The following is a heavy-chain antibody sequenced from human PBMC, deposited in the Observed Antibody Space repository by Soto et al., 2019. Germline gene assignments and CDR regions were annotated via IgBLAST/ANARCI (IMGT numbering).Heavy chain of an antibody. CDR1: GGSISSSSYY. V-gene: IGHV4-39*01. J-gene: IGHJ5*02. CDR3: ERHFSHDYGGNYLLTWFDP. Sequence: SETLSLTCTVSGGSISSSSYYWGWIRQPPGKGLEWIGSIYYSGSTYYNPSLKSRVTISVDTSKNQFSLKLSSVTAADTAVYYCERHFSHDYGGNYLLTWFDPWGQGTLVTVYS. D-gene: IGHD4-17*01. CDR2: IYYSGST.